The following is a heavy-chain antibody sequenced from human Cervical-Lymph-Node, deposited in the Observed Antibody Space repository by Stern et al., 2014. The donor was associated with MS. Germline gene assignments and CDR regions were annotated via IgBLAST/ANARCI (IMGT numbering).Heavy chain of an antibody. V-gene: IGHV1-8*01. CDR2: INPDSCDT. D-gene: IGHD1-26*01. CDR3: TKAWES. Sequence: QVQLGQSGAEVKKPGASVKVSCKASGYIFTSDDINWVRQASGQGLDWMAWINPDSCDTGYAQKFQGRVTLTRDTSINTAYMEMTSLTSDDTAIYYCTKAWESWGQGTLITVSS. J-gene: IGHJ5*02. CDR1: GYIFTSDD.